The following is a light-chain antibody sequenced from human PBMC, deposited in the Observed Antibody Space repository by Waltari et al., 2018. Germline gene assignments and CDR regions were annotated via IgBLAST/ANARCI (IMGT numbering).Light chain of an antibody. V-gene: IGKV1-39*01. J-gene: IGKJ3*01. CDR2: AAS. CDR3: QQSHSPPFT. Sequence: DIQMTQSPSSLSASVGDRVTITCRASQSISTVLNCYQQRQGKAPELLIYAASSLQSGVPSGFSGSGSGTDFTLTISSLQPEDFATYYCQQSHSPPFTFGPGTKVDIK. CDR1: QSISTV.